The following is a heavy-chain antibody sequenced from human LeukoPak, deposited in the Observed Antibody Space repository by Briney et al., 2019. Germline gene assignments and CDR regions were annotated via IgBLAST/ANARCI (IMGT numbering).Heavy chain of an antibody. V-gene: IGHV1-46*01. CDR2: NNRSGGST. Sequence: ASVKVSGKASGHTFSGSYTHWVRQAPGQGLEWMRINNRSGGSTSYAQKFQGRVTMTRDTSMSTVCMELSSLRSEDTAVYYCARGSQQLVRRWFDPWGQGTLVTVSS. J-gene: IGHJ5*02. CDR1: GHTFSGSY. CDR3: ARGSQQLVRRWFDP. D-gene: IGHD6-13*01.